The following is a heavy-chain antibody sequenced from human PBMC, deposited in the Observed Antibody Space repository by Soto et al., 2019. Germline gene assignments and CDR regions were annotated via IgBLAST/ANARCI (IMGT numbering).Heavy chain of an antibody. Sequence: QLQLQQSGPGLVKPSETLSLTCTVSGGSIISNTYHWAWIRQPPGKGLEWIGSVHHSGTTYYNPSLKSRITISVDTSKNQFSLNLSSVTAADTGVIFCVRYTGVGATPYYGMDVWGQGTTVTVSS. V-gene: IGHV4-39*01. CDR3: VRYTGVGATPYYGMDV. D-gene: IGHD1-26*01. J-gene: IGHJ6*02. CDR1: GGSIISNTYH. CDR2: VHHSGTT.